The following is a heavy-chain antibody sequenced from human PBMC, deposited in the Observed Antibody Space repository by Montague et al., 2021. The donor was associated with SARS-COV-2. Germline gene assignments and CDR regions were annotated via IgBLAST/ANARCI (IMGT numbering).Heavy chain of an antibody. CDR3: ARMPDQVWLDY. CDR2: IDWDDDK. J-gene: IGHJ4*02. Sequence: PALVKPTPTLTLTCTFSGFSLSTSGMCVSWIRQPPGKALEWLAVIDWDDDKSYSTSLKTRLTISKDTSKNQVVLTMTNTDPVDTATYYCARMPDQVWLDYWGQGILVTVSS. CDR1: GFSLSTSGMC. V-gene: IGHV2-70*01. D-gene: IGHD5-18*01.